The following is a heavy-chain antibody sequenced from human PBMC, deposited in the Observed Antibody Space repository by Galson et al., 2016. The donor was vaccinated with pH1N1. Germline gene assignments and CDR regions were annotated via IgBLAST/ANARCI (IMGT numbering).Heavy chain of an antibody. V-gene: IGHV4-59*11. J-gene: IGHJ4*02. CDR3: ARTPSYYDSWRGYGYYFDS. D-gene: IGHD3-3*01. CDR1: GGSFSNQY. CDR2: IYYSGST. Sequence: ETLSLTCTVSGGSFSNQYWSWIRQPPGKGLEWIGYIYYSGSTNYNPSLKSRVTISVDTSKKHFSLKLSSVTAADTAIYYCARTPSYYDSWRGYGYYFDSWGLGTRVTVSS.